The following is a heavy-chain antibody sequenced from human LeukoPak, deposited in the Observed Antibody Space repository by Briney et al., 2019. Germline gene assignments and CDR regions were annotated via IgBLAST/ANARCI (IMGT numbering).Heavy chain of an antibody. J-gene: IGHJ4*02. Sequence: GGSLRLSCAASGFTFSNYAMTWVRQAPGKGLEGVSTLSGSGGSTYFGDSVKGRFTISRDNSKNRLYLIMNSLRAEYTGVYYCARDLFATSRSGYWGQGTLVTVSS. CDR2: LSGSGGST. V-gene: IGHV3-23*01. CDR3: ARDLFATSRSGY. CDR1: GFTFSNYA. D-gene: IGHD1-26*01.